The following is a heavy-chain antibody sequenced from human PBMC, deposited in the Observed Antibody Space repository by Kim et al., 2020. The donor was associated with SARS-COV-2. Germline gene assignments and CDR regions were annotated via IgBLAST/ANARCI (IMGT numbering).Heavy chain of an antibody. J-gene: IGHJ4*02. Sequence: GGSLRLSCAASGFTFNTYWMNWVRQAPGKGLQWVANVRQDGNEENYVDSLKGRFRISRENAKNSVYLEMSSLRVEDTAVYYCAGGNGWLIKAWGQGTLVTVSS. CDR1: GFTFNTYW. D-gene: IGHD3-10*01. V-gene: IGHV3-7*01. CDR3: AGGNGWLIKA. CDR2: VRQDGNEE.